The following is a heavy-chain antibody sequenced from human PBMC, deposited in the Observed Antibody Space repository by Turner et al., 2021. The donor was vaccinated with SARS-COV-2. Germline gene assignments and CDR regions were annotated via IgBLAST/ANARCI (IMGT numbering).Heavy chain of an antibody. V-gene: IGHV3-33*01. J-gene: IGHJ4*02. CDR2: IWDDGSYK. CDR3: ARDGGTGTTFPFFDY. CDR1: GFTFSDYG. D-gene: IGHD1-7*01. Sequence: QVQLVESGGGVVQPGRSLRLTCAAYGFTFSDYGMHWVRQAPGKGLELVAVIWDDGSYKYYADSVKGRFTISSDNSKNTLYLQMNSLRAEDTAVYYCARDGGTGTTFPFFDYWGQVTLVTVSS.